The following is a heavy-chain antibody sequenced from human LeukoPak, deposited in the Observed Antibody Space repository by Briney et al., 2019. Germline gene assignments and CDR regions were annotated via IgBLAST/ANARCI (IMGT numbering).Heavy chain of an antibody. CDR2: IIPIFGTA. V-gene: IGHV1-69*06. J-gene: IGHJ3*02. D-gene: IGHD3-22*01. CDR3: AREYYYDSSGYYYPDACDI. CDR1: GGTFSSYA. Sequence: GSSVKVSCKASGGTFSSYAISWVRQAPGQGLEWMGRIIPIFGTANYAQKFQGRVTITADKSTSTAYMELSSLRSEDTAVYYCAREYYYDSSGYYYPDACDIWGQGTMVTVSS.